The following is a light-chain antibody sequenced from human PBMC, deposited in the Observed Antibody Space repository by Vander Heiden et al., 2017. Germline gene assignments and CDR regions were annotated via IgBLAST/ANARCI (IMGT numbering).Light chain of an antibody. J-gene: IGLJ2*01. Sequence: SFHLPHPPSVSVSPGQTARITCSGDALPKEYACWYQQKSGQAPALVIYGDTKRPSGIPERFSGSRSGTMATLTISGAQVEDEADYYCYSTDSSGNHRVFGGGTKLTVL. V-gene: IGLV3-10*01. CDR1: ALPKEY. CDR3: YSTDSSGNHRV. CDR2: GDT.